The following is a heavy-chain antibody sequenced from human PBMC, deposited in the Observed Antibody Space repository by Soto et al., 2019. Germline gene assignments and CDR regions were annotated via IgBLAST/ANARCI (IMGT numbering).Heavy chain of an antibody. V-gene: IGHV4-4*02. CDR3: ARAPGIAVADY. CDR1: GDSIRSDKW. J-gene: IGHJ4*02. Sequence: SETLSLTCAVSGDSIRSDKWWSWVRQPPGKGLEWIGEIHHSGNSNYNPSLKSRVIISVDKSENQFSLNLSSVTDADTAVYYCARAPGIAVADYWGQGTLVTVSS. CDR2: IHHSGNS. D-gene: IGHD6-19*01.